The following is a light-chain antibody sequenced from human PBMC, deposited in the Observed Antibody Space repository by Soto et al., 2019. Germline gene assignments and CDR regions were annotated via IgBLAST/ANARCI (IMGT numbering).Light chain of an antibody. J-gene: IGKJ1*01. Sequence: DIQMTQSPSTLSASVGDRVTITCRASQSISSWLAWYQQKPGKAPKLLIYKASSLESGVPSRFSGSGSGTEFTLTISSLQTDDSATYYCQQYTSYWTFGQGNKV. CDR2: KAS. CDR1: QSISSW. CDR3: QQYTSYWT. V-gene: IGKV1-5*03.